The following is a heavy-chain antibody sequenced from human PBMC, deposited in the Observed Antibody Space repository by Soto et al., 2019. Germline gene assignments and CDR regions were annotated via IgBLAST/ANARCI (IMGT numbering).Heavy chain of an antibody. V-gene: IGHV1-46*01. CDR1: GYTFTVYN. Sequence: QVQLVQSGAEVKKPGASVKVSCKASGYTFTVYNMHWVRQAPGQGPEWMGTINPSADSTSYAQKFQGRIAMTRDTSTSTLYMELSSLSSEDSAVYYCVRAIHSRMDVWGQGTTVTVSS. J-gene: IGHJ6*02. D-gene: IGHD2-15*01. CDR2: INPSADST. CDR3: VRAIHSRMDV.